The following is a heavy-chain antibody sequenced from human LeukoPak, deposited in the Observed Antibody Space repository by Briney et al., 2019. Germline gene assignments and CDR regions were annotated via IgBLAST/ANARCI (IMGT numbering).Heavy chain of an antibody. CDR1: GYTLTGYY. CDR3: ARDSGNYDSSGTKFDY. V-gene: IGHV1-2*02. J-gene: IGHJ4*02. Sequence: ASVKVSCKASGYTLTGYYMHWVRQAPGQGLEWMGWINPNSGGTNYAQKFQGRVTMTRDTSISTAYMELSWLTSDDTAVYYCARDSGNYDSSGTKFDYWGQGTLVTVSS. CDR2: INPNSGGT. D-gene: IGHD3-22*01.